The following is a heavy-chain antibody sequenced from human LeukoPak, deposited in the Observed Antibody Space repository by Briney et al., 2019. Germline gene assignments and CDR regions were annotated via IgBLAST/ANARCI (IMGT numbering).Heavy chain of an antibody. J-gene: IGHJ5*02. V-gene: IGHV4-59*12. CDR2: IYYSGST. CDR3: ARRWGTMVRGVLPPFFNWFDP. CDR1: GGSISIYY. D-gene: IGHD3-10*01. Sequence: SETLSLTCTVSGGSISIYYWSWIRQPPGKGLEWIGYIYYSGSTNYNPSLKSRVTISVDTSKNQFSLKLSSVTAADTAVYYCARRWGTMVRGVLPPFFNWFDPWGQGTLVTVSS.